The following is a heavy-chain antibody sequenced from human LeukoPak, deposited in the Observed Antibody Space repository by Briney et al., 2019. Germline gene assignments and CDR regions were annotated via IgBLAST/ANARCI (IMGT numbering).Heavy chain of an antibody. Sequence: QPGGSLRLLYAVSGLRYRTLWMLCVPHAPGKGLEGVANLKQEGSEKHYVDSAKGRLTISRDNAQNSLYLQMNSLRGEDTAVYYCATDLGSSRPNFWGQGILVTVSS. V-gene: IGHV3-7*01. D-gene: IGHD6-13*01. CDR1: GLRYRTLW. CDR3: ATDLGSSRPNF. CDR2: LKQEGSEK. J-gene: IGHJ4*02.